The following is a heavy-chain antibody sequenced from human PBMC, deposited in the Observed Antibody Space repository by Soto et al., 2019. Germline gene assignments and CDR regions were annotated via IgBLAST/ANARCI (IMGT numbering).Heavy chain of an antibody. D-gene: IGHD4-17*01. J-gene: IGHJ5*02. CDR1: GYTFSDYY. V-gene: IGHV1-2*04. Sequence: ASVKVSCKASGYTFSDYYLHWVRQAPGQGLEWMGWINPKSGDTSYAQKFQGWVTMTRDTSISTGYMELSRLRSDDTAVYYCARVKDADYRNWFDPWGQGTLVTVSS. CDR3: ARVKDADYRNWFDP. CDR2: INPKSGDT.